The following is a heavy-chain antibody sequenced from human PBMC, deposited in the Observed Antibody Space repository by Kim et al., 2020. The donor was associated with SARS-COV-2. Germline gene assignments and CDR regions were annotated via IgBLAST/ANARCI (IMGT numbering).Heavy chain of an antibody. D-gene: IGHD6-19*01. Sequence: GGSLRLSCAASGFTFSSYAMHWVRQAPGKGLEWVAVISYDGSNKYYADSVKGRFTISRDNSKNTLYLQMNSLRAEDTAVYYCAKEISSGWFNYYYYGMDVWAQGTKASVSS. J-gene: IGHJ6*01. CDR1: GFTFSSYA. CDR2: ISYDGSNK. V-gene: IGHV3-30*18. CDR3: AKEISSGWFNYYYYGMDV.